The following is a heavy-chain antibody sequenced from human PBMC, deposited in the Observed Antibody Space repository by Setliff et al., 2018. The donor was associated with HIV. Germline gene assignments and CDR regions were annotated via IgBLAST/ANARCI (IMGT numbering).Heavy chain of an antibody. Sequence: GGSLRLSCAASGFTFSSYTMSWVRQSPGKGPEWVSAISDGGGSTYYAVSVKCRFTISRDNSKNTLFLQMNSLRPEDTAVYYCARDCRVGWVFTYGMDVWGQGTLVTVSS. CDR3: ARDCRVGWVFTYGMDV. J-gene: IGHJ6*02. V-gene: IGHV3-23*01. D-gene: IGHD6-13*01. CDR2: ISDGGGST. CDR1: GFTFSSYT.